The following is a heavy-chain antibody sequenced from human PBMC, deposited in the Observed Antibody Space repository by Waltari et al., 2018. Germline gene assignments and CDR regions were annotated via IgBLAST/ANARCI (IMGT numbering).Heavy chain of an antibody. CDR2: VRYDGNIK. J-gene: IGHJ4*02. CDR3: AKFRLGDFTYNPWGVFEY. D-gene: IGHD3-16*01. V-gene: IGHV3-30*02. CDR1: GFTFSSYG. Sequence: QVQLVESGGGVVQPGGSLRLSCAASGFTFSSYGMHWVGQAPGKGLEWVAFVRYDGNIKYYADSVKGRFTISRDNSKNTLYLQMNSLRAEDTAVYYCAKFRLGDFTYNPWGVFEYWGQGTLVTVSS.